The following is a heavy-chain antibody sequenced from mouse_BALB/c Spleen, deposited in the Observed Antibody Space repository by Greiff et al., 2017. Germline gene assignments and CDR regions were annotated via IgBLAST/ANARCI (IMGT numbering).Heavy chain of an antibody. J-gene: IGHJ3*01. CDR3: ANTVGAY. CDR1: GFNIKDTY. Sequence: DVKLQESGAELVKPGASVKLSCTASGFNIKDTYMHWVKQRPEQGLEWIGRIDPANGNTKYDPKFQGKATITADTSSNTAYLQLSSLTSEDTAVYYCANTVGAYWGQGTLVTVSA. CDR2: IDPANGNT. D-gene: IGHD1-1*01. V-gene: IGHV14-3*02.